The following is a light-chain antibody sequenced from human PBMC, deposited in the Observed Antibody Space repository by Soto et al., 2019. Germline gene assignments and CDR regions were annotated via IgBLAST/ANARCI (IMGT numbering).Light chain of an antibody. Sequence: QSALTQPASVSGSPGQSITISCTGSNSDIGGYNSVSWYQQHPGKAPKLLIFGGTNRPSGVSDRFSGSKSGNTASLTISALQAEDEADYYCTSYTSVTIVVFGGGTKLTVL. V-gene: IGLV2-14*01. CDR1: NSDIGGYNS. CDR2: GGT. CDR3: TSYTSVTIVV. J-gene: IGLJ2*01.